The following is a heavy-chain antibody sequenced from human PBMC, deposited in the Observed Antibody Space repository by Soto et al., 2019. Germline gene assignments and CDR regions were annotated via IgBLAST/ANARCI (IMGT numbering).Heavy chain of an antibody. D-gene: IGHD3-22*01. CDR3: ARDVRITMIVVVSWAFDI. J-gene: IGHJ3*02. CDR1: GFTFSDYY. Sequence: GGSLRLSCAASGFTFSDYYMSWIRQAPGKGLEWVSYISSSGSTIYYADSVKGRFTISRDNAKNSLYLQMNSLRAEDTAVYYCARDVRITMIVVVSWAFDIWGQGTMVTVSS. V-gene: IGHV3-11*01. CDR2: ISSSGSTI.